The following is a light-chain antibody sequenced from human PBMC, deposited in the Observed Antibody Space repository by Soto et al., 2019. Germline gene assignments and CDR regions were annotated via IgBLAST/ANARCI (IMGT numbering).Light chain of an antibody. V-gene: IGLV2-23*01. Sequence: QSVLTQPASVSGSPGQSITISCTGTSSDVGTYDLVSWYQHHPGAAPKLMIYEATRRPSGISNRFSGSKSGNTASLTISGLQAEDEADYYCCSFAGSNSWVFGGGTKVTVL. CDR3: CSFAGSNSWV. CDR2: EAT. J-gene: IGLJ3*02. CDR1: SSDVGTYDL.